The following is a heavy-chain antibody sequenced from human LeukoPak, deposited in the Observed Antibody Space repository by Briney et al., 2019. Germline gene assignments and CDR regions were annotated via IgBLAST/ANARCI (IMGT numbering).Heavy chain of an antibody. CDR1: GFTFSSYE. CDR2: ISSSGSTI. Sequence: PGGSLRLSCAASGFTFSSYEMNWVRQAPGKGLEWVSYISSSGSTIYYADSVKGQFTISRDNAKNSLYLQMNSLRAEDTAVYYCARIGLGLWDYWGQGTLVTVSS. D-gene: IGHD2-21*01. J-gene: IGHJ4*02. V-gene: IGHV3-48*03. CDR3: ARIGLGLWDY.